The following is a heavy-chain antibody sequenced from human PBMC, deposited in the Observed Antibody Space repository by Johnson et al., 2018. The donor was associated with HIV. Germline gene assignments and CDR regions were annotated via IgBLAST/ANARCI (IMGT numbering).Heavy chain of an antibody. CDR2: ISYDGSYK. CDR3: ARTPRPYYYDSSDGAFDI. J-gene: IGHJ3*02. V-gene: IGHV3-30*01. Sequence: QVQLVESGGGVVQPGRSLRLSCAASGFTFSNYAMHWVRQAPGTGLEWVAVISYDGSYKYYADSVKGRFTISRDNSKNTLSLHMNSLRAEDTAVFYCARTPRPYYYDSSDGAFDIWGQGTMVTVSS. D-gene: IGHD3-22*01. CDR1: GFTFSNYA.